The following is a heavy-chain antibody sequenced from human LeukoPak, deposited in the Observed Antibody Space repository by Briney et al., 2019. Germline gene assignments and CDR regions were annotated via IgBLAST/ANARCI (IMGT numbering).Heavy chain of an antibody. CDR2: ISYDGSNK. CDR1: GFTFSSYA. Sequence: PGGSLRLSCAASGFTFSSYAMSWVRQAPGKGLEWVAVISYDGSNKYYADSVKGRFTISRDNSKNTLYLQMNSLRAEDTAVYYCAKDRGGSYWAPGYWGQGTLVTVSS. CDR3: AKDRGGSYWAPGY. D-gene: IGHD1-26*01. V-gene: IGHV3-30*18. J-gene: IGHJ4*02.